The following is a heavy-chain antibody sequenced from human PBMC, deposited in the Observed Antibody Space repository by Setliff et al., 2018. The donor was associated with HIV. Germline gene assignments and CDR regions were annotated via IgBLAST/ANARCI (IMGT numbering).Heavy chain of an antibody. J-gene: IGHJ4*02. D-gene: IGHD1-26*01. CDR1: GGSISSHY. Sequence: LSLTCTVSGGSISSHYWSWIRQPPGKELEWIGYIFSSGSTTYNPSLKSRVTISIDTSKNQFSLKVSSVTAADTAVYYCARGWEWGAPLDYWGQGTLVTVSS. CDR2: IFSSGST. V-gene: IGHV4-59*11. CDR3: ARGWEWGAPLDY.